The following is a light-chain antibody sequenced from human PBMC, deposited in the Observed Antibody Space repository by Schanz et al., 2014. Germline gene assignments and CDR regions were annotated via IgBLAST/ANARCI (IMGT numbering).Light chain of an antibody. J-gene: IGKJ2*01. CDR3: QQYVTTPYT. CDR1: QSVSSY. V-gene: IGKV3-11*01. CDR2: DAS. Sequence: EIVLTQSPATLSLSPGERATLSCRASQSVSSYLAWYQHKPGQAPRLLIYDASDRATGIPDRFSGSGSGTDFTLTISSVEPEDFAMYYCQQYVTTPYTFGQGTKVEIK.